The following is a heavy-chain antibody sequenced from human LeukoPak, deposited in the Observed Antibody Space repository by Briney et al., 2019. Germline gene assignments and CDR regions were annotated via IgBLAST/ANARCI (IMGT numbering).Heavy chain of an antibody. CDR3: ARARLGYCSSTSCYHGNWFDP. CDR1: GGSFSGYY. J-gene: IGHJ5*02. Sequence: PSETLSLTCAVHGGSFSGYYWSWIRQPPGKGLEWIGEINHSGSTNYNPSLKSRVTISVDTSKNQFSLKLSSVTAADTAVYYCARARLGYCSSTSCYHGNWFDPWGQGTLVTVSS. CDR2: INHSGST. V-gene: IGHV4-34*01. D-gene: IGHD2-2*01.